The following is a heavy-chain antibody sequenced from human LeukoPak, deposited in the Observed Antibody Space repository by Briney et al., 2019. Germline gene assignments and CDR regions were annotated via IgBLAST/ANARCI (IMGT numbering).Heavy chain of an antibody. J-gene: IGHJ4*02. V-gene: IGHV3-23*01. D-gene: IGHD2-2*01. Sequence: GGSLRLSCAASGFTFSIYAMSWVRQAPGKGLEWVSAIRGSGADTYYADSMKGRFTISRDNSKNTLYLQMNSLRAEDTAVYYCAKENIVVVPAAGGYWGQGTLVTVSS. CDR1: GFTFSIYA. CDR2: IRGSGADT. CDR3: AKENIVVVPAAGGY.